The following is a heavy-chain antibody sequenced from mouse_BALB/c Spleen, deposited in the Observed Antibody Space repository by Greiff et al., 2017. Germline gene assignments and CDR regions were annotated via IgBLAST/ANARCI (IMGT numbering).Heavy chain of an antibody. CDR1: GYAFTNYL. J-gene: IGHJ2*01. V-gene: IGHV1-54*01. D-gene: IGHD1-1*01. CDR2: INPGSGGT. Sequence: VQLQQSGAELVRPGTSVKVSCKASGYAFTNYLIEWVKQRPGQGLEWIGVINPGSGGTNYNEKFKGKATLTADKSSSTAYMQLSSLTSDDSAVYFCARYADYYGIYYFDYWGQGTTLTVSS. CDR3: ARYADYYGIYYFDY.